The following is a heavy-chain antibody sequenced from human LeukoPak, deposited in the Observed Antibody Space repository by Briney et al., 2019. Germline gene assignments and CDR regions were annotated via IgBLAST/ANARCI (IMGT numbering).Heavy chain of an antibody. D-gene: IGHD1-26*01. CDR1: GVSISSYY. Sequence: PSETLSLTCSVSGVSISSYYWNWIRQPAGKGLEWIGRIYATGSTNYNPSLKSRVTMSVDTSKNQFSLTLSSVTAADTAVYYCARDKGGTYSRHFDYLGQGTLVTVSS. J-gene: IGHJ4*02. CDR2: IYATGST. CDR3: ARDKGGTYSRHFDY. V-gene: IGHV4-4*07.